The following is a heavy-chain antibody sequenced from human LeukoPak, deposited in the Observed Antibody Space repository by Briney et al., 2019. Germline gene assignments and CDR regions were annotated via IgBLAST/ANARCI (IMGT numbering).Heavy chain of an antibody. CDR2: ISYDGSNK. Sequence: PGRSLRLSCAASGFTFSSYAMHWVRQAPGKGLEWVAVISYDGSNKYYAGSVKGRFTISRDNSKNTLYLQMNSLRAEDTAVYYCAKDHPNSGSYVDYWGQGTLVTVSS. J-gene: IGHJ4*02. CDR1: GFTFSSYA. V-gene: IGHV3-30*04. CDR3: AKDHPNSGSYVDY. D-gene: IGHD1-26*01.